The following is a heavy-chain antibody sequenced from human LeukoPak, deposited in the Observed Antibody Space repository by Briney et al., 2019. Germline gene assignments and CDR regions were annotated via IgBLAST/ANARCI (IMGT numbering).Heavy chain of an antibody. CDR1: GGSISSGGYY. Sequence: PSETLSLTCTVSGGSISSGGYYWSWIRQHPGKGLEWIGYIYYSGSTYYNPSLKSRVTISVDTSKNLFSLKLSSVTAADTAVYYCARAPPGYDAFDIWGQGTMVTVSS. CDR2: IYYSGST. V-gene: IGHV4-31*03. D-gene: IGHD2-15*01. J-gene: IGHJ3*02. CDR3: ARAPPGYDAFDI.